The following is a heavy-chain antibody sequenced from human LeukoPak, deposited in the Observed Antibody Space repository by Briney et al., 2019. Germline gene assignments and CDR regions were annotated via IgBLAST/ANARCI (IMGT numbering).Heavy chain of an antibody. J-gene: IGHJ4*02. CDR3: ARRLYSSSWSSFDY. D-gene: IGHD6-13*01. V-gene: IGHV3-53*01. CDR1: GFTVSSNY. CDR2: IYSGGST. Sequence: GGSLRLSCAASGFTVSSNYMSWVRQAPGNGLEWVSVIYSGGSTYYADSVKGRFTISRDNSKNTLYLQMNSLRAEHTAVSYCARRLYSSSWSSFDYWGQGTLVTVSS.